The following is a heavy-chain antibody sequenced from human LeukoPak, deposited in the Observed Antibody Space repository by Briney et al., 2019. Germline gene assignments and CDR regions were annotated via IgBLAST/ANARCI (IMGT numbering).Heavy chain of an antibody. J-gene: IGHJ4*02. CDR2: INSDGSST. V-gene: IGHV3-74*01. Sequence: GGSLRLSCAASGFTFSSYWMHWVRQAPGKGLVWVSRINSDGSSTSYADSVKGRFTISRDNAKTTLDLQMNSLRAEDTAVYYCARDSNGGHFDYWGQGTLVTVSS. D-gene: IGHD4-23*01. CDR3: ARDSNGGHFDY. CDR1: GFTFSSYW.